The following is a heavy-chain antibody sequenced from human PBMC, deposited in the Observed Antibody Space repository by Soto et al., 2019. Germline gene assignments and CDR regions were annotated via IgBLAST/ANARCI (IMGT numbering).Heavy chain of an antibody. V-gene: IGHV3-23*01. Sequence: GVSLRLSCAASGFTFSSYAMSWVRQAPGKGLEWVSAISGSGGSTYYADSVKGRFTISRDNSKNTLYLQMNSLRAEDTAVYYCAKGSDGYYDFWCGPRLYYHYYLSVWGKGTTVTVSS. D-gene: IGHD3-3*01. CDR3: AKGSDGYYDFWCGPRLYYHYYLSV. CDR2: ISGSGGST. CDR1: GFTFSSYA. J-gene: IGHJ6*03.